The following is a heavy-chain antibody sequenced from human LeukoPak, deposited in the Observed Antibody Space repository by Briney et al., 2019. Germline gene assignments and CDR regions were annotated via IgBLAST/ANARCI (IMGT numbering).Heavy chain of an antibody. D-gene: IGHD6-19*01. Sequence: SETLSLTCTVSGGSISSSSYYWGWIRQPPGKGLEWIGSIYYSGSTYYNPSLKSRVTISVDTSKNQFSLKLSSVTAADTAVYYCAKSQPYSSGWYRGYYYYYMDVWGKGTTVTVSS. J-gene: IGHJ6*03. CDR1: GGSISSSSYY. CDR2: IYYSGST. CDR3: AKSQPYSSGWYRGYYYYYMDV. V-gene: IGHV4-39*01.